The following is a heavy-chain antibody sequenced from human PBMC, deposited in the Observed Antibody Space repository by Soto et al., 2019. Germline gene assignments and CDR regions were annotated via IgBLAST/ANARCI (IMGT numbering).Heavy chain of an antibody. CDR1: GFTFADYA. Sequence: QPGGSLRLSCSASGFTFADYAMHWVRLDPGKGLEWVSGISWNSGSIGYADSVKGRFTISRDNAKNSLYLQMNSLRAEDTALYYCARAVAGTGDAFDIWGQGTMVTVSS. D-gene: IGHD6-19*01. J-gene: IGHJ3*02. V-gene: IGHV3-9*01. CDR2: ISWNSGSI. CDR3: ARAVAGTGDAFDI.